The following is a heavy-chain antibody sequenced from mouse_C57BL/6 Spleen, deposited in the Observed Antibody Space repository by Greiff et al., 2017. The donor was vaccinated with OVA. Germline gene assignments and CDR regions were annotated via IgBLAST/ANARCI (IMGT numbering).Heavy chain of an antibody. CDR2: IYPGGGYT. CDR3: ARAYYSNYVYFDY. CDR1: GYTFTNYW. J-gene: IGHJ2*01. D-gene: IGHD2-5*01. Sequence: VKLMESGAELVRPGTSVKMSCKASGYTFTNYWIGWAKQRPGHGLEWIGDIYPGGGYTNYNEKFKGKATLTADKSSSTAYMQFSSLTSEDSAIYYCARAYYSNYVYFDYWGQGTTLTVSS. V-gene: IGHV1-63*01.